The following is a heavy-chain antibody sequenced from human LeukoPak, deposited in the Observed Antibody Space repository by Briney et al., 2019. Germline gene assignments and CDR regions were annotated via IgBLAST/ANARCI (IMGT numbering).Heavy chain of an antibody. CDR3: ARGRGYYGSGRGYWYFDL. CDR1: GYSISSGYY. Sequence: SETLSLTCAVSGYSISSGYYWSWIRQPPGKGLEWIGEINHSGSTNYNPSLKSRVTISVDTSKNQFSLKLSSVTAADTAVYYCARGRGYYGSGRGYWYFDLWGRGTLVTVSS. J-gene: IGHJ2*01. CDR2: INHSGST. D-gene: IGHD3-10*01. V-gene: IGHV4-34*01.